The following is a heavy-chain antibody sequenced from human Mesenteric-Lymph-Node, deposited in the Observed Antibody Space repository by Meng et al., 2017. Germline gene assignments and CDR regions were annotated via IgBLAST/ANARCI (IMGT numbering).Heavy chain of an antibody. V-gene: IGHV3-66*01. J-gene: IGHJ4*02. CDR3: VRDVEMGAFALFY. D-gene: IGHD5-24*01. CDR1: GFTVSSHY. CDR2: IYSGGTT. Sequence: GGSLRLSCAASGFTVSSHYMSWVRQAPGKGLEWVSVIYSGGTTYYGDSVKGRFTISRGNAKNSLFLQMNSLRAEDTAVYYCVRDVEMGAFALFYWGQGTLVTVSS.